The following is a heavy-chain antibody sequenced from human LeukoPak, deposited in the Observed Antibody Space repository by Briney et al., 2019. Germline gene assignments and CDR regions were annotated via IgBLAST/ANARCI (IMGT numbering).Heavy chain of an antibody. J-gene: IGHJ4*02. D-gene: IGHD1-26*01. V-gene: IGHV3-15*01. Sequence: SGGSLRLSCAASGFTFSNAWMSWVRQAPGKRLEWVGRIKSKTDGGTTDYAAPVKGRFTISRDDSKNTLYLQMNSLKTEDTAVYYCTTDGGSYGVLYFDYWGQGTLVTVSS. CDR1: GFTFSNAW. CDR3: TTDGGSYGVLYFDY. CDR2: IKSKTDGGTT.